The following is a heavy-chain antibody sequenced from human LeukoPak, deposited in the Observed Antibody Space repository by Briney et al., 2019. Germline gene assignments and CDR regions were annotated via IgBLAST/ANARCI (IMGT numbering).Heavy chain of an antibody. CDR3: AKSPYIASHIDFDY. CDR2: ISSDGTNT. CDR1: GFTLSNDW. Sequence: GGSLRLSCAASGFTLSNDWTHWVRQAPGKGLVWVSRISSDGTNTLYADSVKGRFTISRDNSKSTLYLQMNSLRAEDTAVYYCAKSPYIASHIDFDYWGQGTLVTVSS. J-gene: IGHJ4*02. V-gene: IGHV3-74*03. D-gene: IGHD3-16*01.